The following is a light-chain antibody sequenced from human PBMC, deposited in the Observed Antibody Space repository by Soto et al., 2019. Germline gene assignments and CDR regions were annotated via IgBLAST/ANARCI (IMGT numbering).Light chain of an antibody. CDR3: NSYVGSNIWV. CDR1: RSDVGAYKY. CDR2: EVS. Sequence: QSALTQPPSASGSPGQSVTISCTGTRSDVGAYKYVFWYPQYPGKAPKLMIYEVSKRPSGVPDRFSGSKSGNTASLTVSGLQAEDEADYYCNSYVGSNIWVFGGGTKRTVL. J-gene: IGLJ3*02. V-gene: IGLV2-8*01.